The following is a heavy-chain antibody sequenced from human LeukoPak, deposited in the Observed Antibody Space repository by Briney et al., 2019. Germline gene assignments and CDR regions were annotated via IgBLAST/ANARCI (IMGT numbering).Heavy chain of an antibody. Sequence: SVKVSCKASGFTFTKSAVQWVRQARGQRLAWIGWIVVGRGNTNYAQKFQERVTITRDMSTGTAYMELGSLRSEDTAVYYCAATSVGTTINDAFDIWGQGTMVTVSS. J-gene: IGHJ3*02. D-gene: IGHD1-26*01. CDR2: IVVGRGNT. CDR1: GFTFTKSA. CDR3: AATSVGTTINDAFDI. V-gene: IGHV1-58*01.